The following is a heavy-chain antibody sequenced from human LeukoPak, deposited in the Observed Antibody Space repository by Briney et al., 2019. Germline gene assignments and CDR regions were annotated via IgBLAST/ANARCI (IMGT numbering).Heavy chain of an antibody. Sequence: GGSLRLSCAASGFTVSSNCMSWVRQAPGKGLEWVSVIYSGGSTYYADSVKGRFTISRDNSKNTLYLQMNSLRAEDTAVYYCARVYVDTAMVQPGAFDIWGQGTMVTVSS. CDR1: GFTVSSNC. D-gene: IGHD5-18*01. J-gene: IGHJ3*02. CDR3: ARVYVDTAMVQPGAFDI. CDR2: IYSGGST. V-gene: IGHV3-53*01.